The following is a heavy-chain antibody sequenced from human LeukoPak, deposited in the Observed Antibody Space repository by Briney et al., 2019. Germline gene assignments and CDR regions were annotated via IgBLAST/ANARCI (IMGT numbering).Heavy chain of an antibody. Sequence: ASVKVSCKASGYTFTGYYMYWVRQAPGQGLEWMGRINPNSGVAKYAQKFQGRVTMTRDTSISTYYMDLSRLRSDDTAVYYWARGPPQDYGDFSFDYWGQGTLVTVSS. D-gene: IGHD4-17*01. CDR1: GYTFTGYY. J-gene: IGHJ4*02. V-gene: IGHV1-2*06. CDR2: INPNSGVA. CDR3: ARGPPQDYGDFSFDY.